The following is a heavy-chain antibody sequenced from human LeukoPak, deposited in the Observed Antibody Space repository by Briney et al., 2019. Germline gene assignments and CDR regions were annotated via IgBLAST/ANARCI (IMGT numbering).Heavy chain of an antibody. CDR3: ATPLYSSSWPSFDY. CDR2: IIPIFGTA. D-gene: IGHD6-13*01. J-gene: IGHJ4*02. V-gene: IGHV1-69*05. Sequence: SLKVSCKASGGTFSSYAISWVRQAPGQGLEWMGRIIPIFGTANYAQKFQGRVTITTDESTSTAYMELSSLRSEDTAVYYCATPLYSSSWPSFDYWGQGTLVTVSS. CDR1: GGTFSSYA.